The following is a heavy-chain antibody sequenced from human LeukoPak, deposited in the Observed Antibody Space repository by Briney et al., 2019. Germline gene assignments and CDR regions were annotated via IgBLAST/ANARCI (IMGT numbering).Heavy chain of an antibody. Sequence: ASVKVSCKVSGYTLTELSMHWVRQAPGKGLEWMGGFDPEDGETIYAQKFQGRVTMTEDTSTDTAYMELSSLRSEDTAVYYCATAPLWLGYRAPNDYWGQGTLVTVSS. CDR1: GYTLTELS. J-gene: IGHJ4*02. D-gene: IGHD3-10*01. V-gene: IGHV1-24*01. CDR3: ATAPLWLGYRAPNDY. CDR2: FDPEDGET.